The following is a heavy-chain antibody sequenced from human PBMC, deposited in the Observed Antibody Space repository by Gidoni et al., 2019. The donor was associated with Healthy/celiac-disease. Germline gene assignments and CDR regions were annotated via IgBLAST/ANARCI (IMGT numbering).Heavy chain of an antibody. Sequence: EVQLVESGGGVVQPGGSLRLSCAASGFTFDDYAMHWVRQAPGKGLEWVSLISGDGGSTYYADSVKGRFTISRDNSKNSLYLQMNSLRTEDTALYYCAKDIRSGYDFERFDYWGQGTLVTVSS. CDR1: GFTFDDYA. V-gene: IGHV3-43*02. D-gene: IGHD5-12*01. CDR3: AKDIRSGYDFERFDY. J-gene: IGHJ4*02. CDR2: ISGDGGST.